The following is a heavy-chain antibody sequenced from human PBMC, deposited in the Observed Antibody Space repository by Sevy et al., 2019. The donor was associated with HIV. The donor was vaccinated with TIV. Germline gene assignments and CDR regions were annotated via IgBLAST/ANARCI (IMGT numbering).Heavy chain of an antibody. D-gene: IGHD3-16*02. CDR2: ISGSGGST. Sequence: GGSLRLSCAASGFTFSSYAMSWVRQAPGKGLEWVSAISGSGGSTYYADSVKGRFTISRDNSKNTLYLQMNSLRAEDTAIYYCAKAQPGVWGSYRSNWFDPWGQGTLVTVSS. CDR1: GFTFSSYA. V-gene: IGHV3-23*01. J-gene: IGHJ5*02. CDR3: AKAQPGVWGSYRSNWFDP.